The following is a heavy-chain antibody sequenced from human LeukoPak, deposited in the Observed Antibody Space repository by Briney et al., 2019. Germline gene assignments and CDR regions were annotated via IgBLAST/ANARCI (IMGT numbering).Heavy chain of an antibody. CDR1: GGSTSSYY. J-gene: IGHJ5*02. CDR2: IYYSGST. CDR3: ARDRPTLGYCSGGSCDNWFDP. V-gene: IGHV4-59*01. D-gene: IGHD2-15*01. Sequence: SETLSLTCTVSGGSTSSYYWSWIRQPPGKGLEWIGYIYYSGSTNYNPSLKSRVTISVDTSKNQFSLKLSSVTAADTAVYYCARDRPTLGYCSGGSCDNWFDPWGQGTLVTVSS.